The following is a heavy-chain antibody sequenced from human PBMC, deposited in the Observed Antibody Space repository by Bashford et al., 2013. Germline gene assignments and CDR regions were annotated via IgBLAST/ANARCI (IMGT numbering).Heavy chain of an antibody. Sequence: VRQAPGKGLEWVSTIGSSGGGIHYADSVKGRFTISRDNSRNTLYLQMNSLRVEDTAIYYCARDQFDPWGQGTLVTVSS. V-gene: IGHV3-23*01. CDR3: ARDQFDP. J-gene: IGHJ5*02. CDR2: IGSSGGGI.